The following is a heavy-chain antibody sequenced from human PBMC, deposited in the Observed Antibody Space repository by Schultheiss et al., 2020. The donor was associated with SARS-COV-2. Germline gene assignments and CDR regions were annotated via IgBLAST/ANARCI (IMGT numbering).Heavy chain of an antibody. CDR3: ARGRGIVVVVAHSPFDY. V-gene: IGHV1-2*02. CDR1: GYTFTGYY. J-gene: IGHJ4*02. CDR2: INPNSGGT. D-gene: IGHD2-15*01. Sequence: ASVKVSCKASGYTFTGYYMHWVRQAPGQRLEWMGWINPNSGGTNYAQKFQGRVTMTRDTSISTAYMELSRLRSVDTAVYYCARGRGIVVVVAHSPFDYWGQGTLVTVSS.